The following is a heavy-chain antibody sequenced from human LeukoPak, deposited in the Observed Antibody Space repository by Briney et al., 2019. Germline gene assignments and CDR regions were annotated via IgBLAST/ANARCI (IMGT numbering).Heavy chain of an antibody. D-gene: IGHD6-13*01. J-gene: IGHJ4*02. Sequence: ASVKVSCKASGYTFATYGITWVRQAPGQGLEWMGWISVYNGNTKYAEKLQGRVTMTTDTSTSTAYMELSRLRSDDTAVYYCARDLERGSSSWYPDYWGQGTLVTVSS. CDR2: ISVYNGNT. CDR1: GYTFATYG. CDR3: ARDLERGSSSWYPDY. V-gene: IGHV1-18*01.